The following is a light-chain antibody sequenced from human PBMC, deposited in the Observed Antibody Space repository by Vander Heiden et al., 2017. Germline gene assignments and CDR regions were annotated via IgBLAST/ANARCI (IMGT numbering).Light chain of an antibody. J-gene: IGLJ2*01. CDR1: SSNIGSNY. CDR3: ATWDGSLSGVV. V-gene: IGLV1-47*01. CDR2: RNN. Sequence: QSVLTQTPSASGPPGQRVTIPCSGSSSNIGSNYVYWYQHFPGTAPKLLIYRNNQRPSGVPDRFSGSKSGTSASMAISGLRSEDEADYYCATWDGSLSGVVFGGGTKLTVL.